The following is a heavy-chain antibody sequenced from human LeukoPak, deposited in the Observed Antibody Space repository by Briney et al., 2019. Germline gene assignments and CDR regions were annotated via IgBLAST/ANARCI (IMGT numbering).Heavy chain of an antibody. CDR2: IYYSGST. V-gene: IGHV4-61*08. J-gene: IGHJ4*02. CDR1: GGSISSGGYY. Sequence: PETLSLTCTVSGGSISSGGYYWSWIRQHPGKGLEWIGYIYYSGSTNYNPSLKSRVTISVDTSKNQFSLKLSSVTAADTAVYYCARRAYDYYFDYWGQGTLVTVSS. D-gene: IGHD3-16*01. CDR3: ARRAYDYYFDY.